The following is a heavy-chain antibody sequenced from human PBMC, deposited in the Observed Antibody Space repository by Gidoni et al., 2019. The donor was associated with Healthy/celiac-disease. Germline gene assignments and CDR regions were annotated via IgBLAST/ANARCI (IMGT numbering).Heavy chain of an antibody. CDR2: ISWNSGSI. Sequence: EVQLVESGGGLVQPGRSLRLSCAASGFTFDDYAMHWVRQAPGKGLEWVSGISWNSGSIGYADSVKGRFTISRDNAKNSLYLQMNSLRAEDTALYYCAKDLWSSSSNYIYYYGMDVWGQGTTVTVSS. J-gene: IGHJ6*02. CDR1: GFTFDDYA. V-gene: IGHV3-9*01. CDR3: AKDLWSSSSNYIYYYGMDV. D-gene: IGHD6-6*01.